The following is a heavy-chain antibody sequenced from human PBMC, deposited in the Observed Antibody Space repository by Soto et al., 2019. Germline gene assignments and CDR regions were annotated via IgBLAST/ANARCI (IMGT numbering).Heavy chain of an antibody. V-gene: IGHV1-8*01. J-gene: IGHJ6*02. Sequence: ASVKVSCKASGYTFTSYDINWVRQATGQGLEWMGWMNPNSGNTGYAQKFQGRVTMTRNTSISTAYTELSSLRSEDTAVYYCARDQTGTTTYYYYGMDVWGQGTTVTVSS. CDR3: ARDQTGTTTYYYYGMDV. D-gene: IGHD1-7*01. CDR2: MNPNSGNT. CDR1: GYTFTSYD.